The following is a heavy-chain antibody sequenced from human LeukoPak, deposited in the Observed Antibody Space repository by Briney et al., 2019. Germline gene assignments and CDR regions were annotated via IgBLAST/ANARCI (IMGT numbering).Heavy chain of an antibody. V-gene: IGHV3-7*01. J-gene: IGHJ6*02. CDR1: GFTFSDYW. CDR2: IKQDGSEE. D-gene: IGHD7-27*01. CDR3: TTYKNWVAGDV. Sequence: GGSLRLSCAASGFTFSDYWMSWVRQAPGKGPEWVATIKQDGSEEHYVDSVKGRFTVSRDNARNSLFLQMNSLRVGDTAVYYCTTYKNWVAGDVWGQGTTVSVSS.